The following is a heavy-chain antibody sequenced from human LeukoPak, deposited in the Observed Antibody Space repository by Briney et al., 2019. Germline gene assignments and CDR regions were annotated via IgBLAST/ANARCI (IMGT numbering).Heavy chain of an antibody. CDR2: ITTTFYT. V-gene: IGHV3-21*01. Sequence: GGSLRLSCAASGFTFSSYSFNWVRQVPGKGLEWVSSITTTFYTYYTDSVKGRFTISRDNSKNTLYLQMNSLRAEDTAVYYCAKDLNNYYDSSGYPGGAWGQGTLVTVSS. J-gene: IGHJ4*02. D-gene: IGHD3-22*01. CDR3: AKDLNNYYDSSGYPGGA. CDR1: GFTFSSYS.